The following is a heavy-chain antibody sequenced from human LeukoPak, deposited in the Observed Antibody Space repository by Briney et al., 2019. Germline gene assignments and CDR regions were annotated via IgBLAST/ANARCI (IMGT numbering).Heavy chain of an antibody. J-gene: IGHJ5*02. CDR1: GFTFSDYY. Sequence: PGGSLRLSCAASGFTFSDYYMSWIRQAPGKGLEWVSYISSSSSYTNYADSVKGRFTISRDNAKNSLYLQMNSLRAEDTAVYYCARVRDGRDYGVLTNWFDPWGQGTLVTVSS. V-gene: IGHV3-11*06. CDR3: ARVRDGRDYGVLTNWFDP. D-gene: IGHD4-17*01. CDR2: ISSSSSYT.